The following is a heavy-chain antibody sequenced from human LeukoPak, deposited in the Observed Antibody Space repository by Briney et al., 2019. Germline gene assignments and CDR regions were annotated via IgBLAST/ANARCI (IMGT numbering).Heavy chain of an antibody. J-gene: IGHJ4*02. D-gene: IGHD6-19*01. CDR1: GFTFSSYC. CDR2: MKQDGSGK. CDR3: ARTYSSGWPFDF. V-gene: IGHV3-7*01. Sequence: GGSLSLSCAASGFTFSSYCMSCVRQAPGKGLEWVANMKQDGSGKYYVHSVKGRFTISRDNSKNSLYLQMHRLRGEDTAVYYCARTYSSGWPFDFWGQGTLVRVSS.